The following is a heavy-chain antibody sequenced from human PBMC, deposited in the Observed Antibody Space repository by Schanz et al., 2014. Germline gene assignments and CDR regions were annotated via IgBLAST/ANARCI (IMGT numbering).Heavy chain of an antibody. CDR2: IWNNGVTK. J-gene: IGHJ4*02. V-gene: IGHV3-33*01. Sequence: QAQLMESGGGVVQPGTSLILSCSVSGFSLNTYGIYLFRQPAGKGLEWVAVIWNNGVTKYYADSVRGRFTISRDRFQNTLYLRMSSLRAEDTAVYYCARVHHYDPSGWGYFDYWGQGALVTVSS. CDR3: ARVHHYDPSGWGYFDY. CDR1: GFSLNTYG. D-gene: IGHD3-22*01.